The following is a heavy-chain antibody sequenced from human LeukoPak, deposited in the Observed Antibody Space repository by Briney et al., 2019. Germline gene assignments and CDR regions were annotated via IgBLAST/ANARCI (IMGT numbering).Heavy chain of an antibody. CDR2: IHNSGST. CDR3: ARTDYSNTNWFDP. D-gene: IGHD4-11*01. V-gene: IGHV4-59*12. J-gene: IGHJ5*02. CDR1: GGSLSTYY. Sequence: SETLSLTCTVSGGSLSTYYWSWIRQPPGKGLEWIGYIHNSGSTHYTFSLKSRVTMSLDTSKNQFSLTLTSVTAADTAVYYCARTDYSNTNWFDPWGQGTLVTVSS.